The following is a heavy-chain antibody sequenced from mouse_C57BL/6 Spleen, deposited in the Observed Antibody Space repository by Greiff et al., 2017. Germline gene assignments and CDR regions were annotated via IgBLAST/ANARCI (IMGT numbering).Heavy chain of an antibody. D-gene: IGHD1-1*01. CDR1: GYTFTSYT. V-gene: IGHV1-4*01. CDR2: INPSSGYT. Sequence: VQLQQSGAELARPGASVKMSCKASGYTFTSYTMHWEKQRPGQGLEWIGYINPSSGYTKYNQKFKDKATLTADKSSSTAYMQLSSLTSEDSAVYYCARWDTTVAFDDWGQGTTLTVSS. J-gene: IGHJ2*01. CDR3: ARWDTTVAFDD.